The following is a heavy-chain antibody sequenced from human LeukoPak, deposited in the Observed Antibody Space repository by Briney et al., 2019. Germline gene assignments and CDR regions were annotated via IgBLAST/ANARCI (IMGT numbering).Heavy chain of an antibody. CDR2: IYYTGST. Sequence: PSETLSLTCIVSGDSISSTSYYWAWIRKPPGKGLEWIGSIYYTGSTYYGPSFKSRVTMSVDTSKNQFSLKVISVTPKDTALYYCARSSRTDFWGGYPDFWGQGTLVTVSS. D-gene: IGHD3-3*01. CDR3: ARSSRTDFWGGYPDF. CDR1: GDSISSTSYY. J-gene: IGHJ4*02. V-gene: IGHV4-39*01.